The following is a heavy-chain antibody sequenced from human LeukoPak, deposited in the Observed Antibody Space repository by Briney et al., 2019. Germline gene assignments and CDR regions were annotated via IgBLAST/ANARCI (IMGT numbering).Heavy chain of an antibody. CDR2: IYNGGST. J-gene: IGHJ6*02. Sequence: PGGSLRLSCAASGFTVSNNYMSWVRQAPGKGLEWVSFIYNGGSTYYADSVKGRFTISGDNSKNTLSLQMNSLRAEDTAVYYCARAQGLYGDYVYYYYGMDVWGQGTTVTVSS. CDR1: GFTVSNNY. D-gene: IGHD4-17*01. CDR3: ARAQGLYGDYVYYYYGMDV. V-gene: IGHV3-66*01.